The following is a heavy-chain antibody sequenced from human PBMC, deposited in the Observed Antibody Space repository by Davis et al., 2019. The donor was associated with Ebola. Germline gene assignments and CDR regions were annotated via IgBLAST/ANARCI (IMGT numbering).Heavy chain of an antibody. Sequence: GGSLRLSCAASGFTFSSTTMNWVRQAPGKGLEWVSYISSSSSTIYYADSVKGRFTISRDNAKNSLYLQMNSLRDEDTAVYYCARDRVGEQLVLDYYGMDVWGQGTTVTVSS. J-gene: IGHJ6*02. CDR3: ARDRVGEQLVLDYYGMDV. CDR2: ISSSSSTI. CDR1: GFTFSSTT. V-gene: IGHV3-48*02. D-gene: IGHD6-6*01.